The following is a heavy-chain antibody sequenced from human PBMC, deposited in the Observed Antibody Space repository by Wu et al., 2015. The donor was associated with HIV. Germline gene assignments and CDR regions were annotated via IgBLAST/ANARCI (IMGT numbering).Heavy chain of an antibody. V-gene: IGHV1-69*12. Sequence: QVQLVQSGAEVKKPGSSVKVSCKASGGTFSSYAISWVRQAPGQGLEWMGGIIPIFGTANYAQKFQGRVTITADESTSTAYMELSSLRSEDTAVYYCARSLGYCSSTSCYTRYYYYYMDVWGKGTAVTVSS. CDR1: GGTFSSYA. CDR3: ARSLGYCSSTSCYTRYYYYYMDV. CDR2: IIPIFGTA. J-gene: IGHJ6*03. D-gene: IGHD2-2*02.